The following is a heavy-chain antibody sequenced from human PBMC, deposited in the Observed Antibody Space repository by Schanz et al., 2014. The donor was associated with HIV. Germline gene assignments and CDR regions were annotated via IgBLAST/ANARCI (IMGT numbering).Heavy chain of an antibody. D-gene: IGHD2-21*02. J-gene: IGHJ4*02. Sequence: QVQLVESGGGVVQPGRSLRLSCAASGFTFSSHGMHWVRQAPGKGLEWVAVISYDGSNKYYADSVKGRFTISRDNSKNTLYLQMNSLRTEDTAVYYCAKAAVTDYLDYWGQGTLVTVSS. CDR2: ISYDGSNK. CDR3: AKAAVTDYLDY. V-gene: IGHV3-30*18. CDR1: GFTFSSHG.